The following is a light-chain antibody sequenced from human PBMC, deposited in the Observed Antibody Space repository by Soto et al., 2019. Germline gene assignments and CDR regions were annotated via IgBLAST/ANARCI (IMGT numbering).Light chain of an antibody. CDR1: SSNIGSNT. Sequence: QSVLTQPPSASGTPGQRVTISCSGSSSNIGSNTVNWYQQLPGTAPKLLIFTNNQRPSGVPDRFSGSKSGTSGSLAISGLQSEDEADYYGAAWDDSLNGYVFGAGTKLTVL. CDR2: TNN. CDR3: AAWDDSLNGYV. V-gene: IGLV1-44*01. J-gene: IGLJ1*01.